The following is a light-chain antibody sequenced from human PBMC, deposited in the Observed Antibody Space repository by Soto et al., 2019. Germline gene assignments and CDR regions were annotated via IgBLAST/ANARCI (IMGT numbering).Light chain of an antibody. CDR1: SSDVGGYNY. CDR2: EVS. J-gene: IGLJ1*01. V-gene: IGLV2-14*01. Sequence: SVLTQPPSASGSPGQSVTISCTGASSDVGGYNYVSWYQQHPGKAPKVIIYEVSNRPSGVSYRFSGSKSDNTASLTISGLQAEDEADYYCSSYTSSTTVVFGTGTKVTVL. CDR3: SSYTSSTTVV.